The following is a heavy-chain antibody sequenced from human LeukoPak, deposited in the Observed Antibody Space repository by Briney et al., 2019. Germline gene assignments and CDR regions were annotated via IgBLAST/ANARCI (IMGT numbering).Heavy chain of an antibody. V-gene: IGHV3-23*01. J-gene: IGHJ4*02. D-gene: IGHD3-16*01. Sequence: GGSLRLSCAASGFTFSSYGMSWVRQAPGKGLEWVSAISGSGGSTYYADSVKGRFTISRDNSKNTLYLQMGSLRAEDMAVYYCARGGGSGRDYWGQGTLVTVSS. CDR3: ARGGGSGRDY. CDR2: ISGSGGST. CDR1: GFTFSSYG.